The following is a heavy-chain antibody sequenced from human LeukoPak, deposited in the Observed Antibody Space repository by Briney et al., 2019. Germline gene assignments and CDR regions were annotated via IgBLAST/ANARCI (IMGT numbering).Heavy chain of an antibody. Sequence: GGSLRLSCAAPGFTFSSYGMHWVRQAPGKGLEWVAVISYDGSNKYYADSVKGRFTISRDNSKNTLYLQMNSLRAEDTAVYYCAKDRRFWSGYYLDYWGQGTLVTVSS. CDR3: AKDRRFWSGYYLDY. J-gene: IGHJ4*02. D-gene: IGHD3-3*01. CDR2: ISYDGSNK. CDR1: GFTFSSYG. V-gene: IGHV3-30*18.